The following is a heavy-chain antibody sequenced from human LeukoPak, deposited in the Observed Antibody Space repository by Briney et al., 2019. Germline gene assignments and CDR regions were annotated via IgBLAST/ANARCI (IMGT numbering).Heavy chain of an antibody. CDR1: GFTFSVAA. CDR3: AKVASLCTSTSCVRGGFDY. J-gene: IGHJ4*02. CDR2: LSGSGGNT. D-gene: IGHD2-2*01. V-gene: IGHV3-23*01. Sequence: GGSLRLSCAASGFTFSVAAMSWVRQAPGKGLEWVSSLSGSGGNTYYADSVKGRFTTSRDNSKNTLYLQMNSLRAEDTAKYYCAKVASLCTSTSCVRGGFDYWGQGTLVTVSS.